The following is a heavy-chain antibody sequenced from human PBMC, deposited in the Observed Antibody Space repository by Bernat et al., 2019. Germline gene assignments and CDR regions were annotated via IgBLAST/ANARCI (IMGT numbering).Heavy chain of an antibody. V-gene: IGHV4-39*01. CDR2: VFYRGNT. CDR3: ARHADHLELRWAFDI. D-gene: IGHD1-7*01. J-gene: IGHJ3*02. Sequence: QLQLQETGPGLVKPSETLALTCSVSGGSLSISSYYWGWIRQPPGKGLEWIGSVFYRGNTYYSPSLKSRASISVDTSQNQFSLRVSSVTAADTAIYYCARHADHLELRWAFDIWGLGTGVTVSS. CDR1: GGSLSISSYY.